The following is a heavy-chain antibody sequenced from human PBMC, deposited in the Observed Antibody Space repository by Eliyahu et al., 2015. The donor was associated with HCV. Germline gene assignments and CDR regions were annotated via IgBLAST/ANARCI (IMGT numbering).Heavy chain of an antibody. V-gene: IGHV4-59*01. D-gene: IGHD6-19*01. J-gene: IGHJ5*02. Sequence: QVQLQESGPGLVKPSETLSLTCTVSGXSIXTYYWXWIRQPPGKGLEWXGVIHXSGSTNYNPSLKSRVTISVDTSKNQFSLNLTSVTAADTAVYYCASGGGGIAVAGTGGWFDPWGQGTLVTVSS. CDR3: ASGGGGIAVAGTGGWFDP. CDR2: IHXSGST. CDR1: GXSIXTYY.